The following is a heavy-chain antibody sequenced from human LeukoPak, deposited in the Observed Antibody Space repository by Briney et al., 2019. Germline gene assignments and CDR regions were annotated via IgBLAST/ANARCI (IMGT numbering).Heavy chain of an antibody. Sequence: ASVKVSCKASGYTFTGYYMHWVRQAPGQGLEWMGWINPNSGGTNYAQKFQGRVTMTRDTSISTAYMELSRLRSDDTAVYYCARVLADPYYYYYYYMDAWGKGTTVTISS. D-gene: IGHD3-3*02. V-gene: IGHV1-2*02. CDR2: INPNSGGT. CDR1: GYTFTGYY. J-gene: IGHJ6*03. CDR3: ARVLADPYYYYYYYMDA.